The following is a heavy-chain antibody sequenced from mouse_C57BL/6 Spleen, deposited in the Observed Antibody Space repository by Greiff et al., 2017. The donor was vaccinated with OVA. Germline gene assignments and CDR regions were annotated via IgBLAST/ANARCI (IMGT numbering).Heavy chain of an antibody. J-gene: IGHJ4*01. V-gene: IGHV1-19*01. D-gene: IGHD1-1*01. CDR3: ARWVYGSSYPYAMDY. Sequence: EVQLVESGPVLVKPGASVKMSCKASGYTFTDYYMNWVKQSHGKSLEWIGVINPYNGGTSYNQKFKGKATLTVDKSSSTAYMELNSLTSEDSAVYYCARWVYGSSYPYAMDYWGQGTSVTVSS. CDR2: INPYNGGT. CDR1: GYTFTDYY.